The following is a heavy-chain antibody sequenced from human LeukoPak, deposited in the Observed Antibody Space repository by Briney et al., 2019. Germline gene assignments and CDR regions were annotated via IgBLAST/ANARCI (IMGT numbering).Heavy chain of an antibody. D-gene: IGHD3-10*01. J-gene: IGHJ6*03. CDR3: AEDGGSFGYYYYYMDV. V-gene: IGHV3-30*02. CDR1: GFTFSSYG. Sequence: GGSLRLSCAASGFTFSSYGMHWVRQAPGKGLEWVAFIRYDGSNKYYADSVKGRFTISRDNSKNTLYLQMNSLRAEDTAVYYCAEDGGSFGYYYYYMDVWGKGTTVTISS. CDR2: IRYDGSNK.